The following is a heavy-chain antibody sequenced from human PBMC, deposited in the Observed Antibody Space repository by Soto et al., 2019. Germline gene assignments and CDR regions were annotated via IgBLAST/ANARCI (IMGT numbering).Heavy chain of an antibody. J-gene: IGHJ4*02. CDR2: IYWDDDK. CDR3: AHLVVAGLTYYFDY. Sequence: QITLKESGPPLVKPTQTLTLTCTFSGFSLSTSAVGVGWIRQPPGKALEWLAFIYWDDDKRYSPSLKRSPTITKDTSKAQVVLAMTNMDPVATATYYCAHLVVAGLTYYFDYWGQGTLVTVSS. CDR1: GFSLSTSAVG. V-gene: IGHV2-5*02. D-gene: IGHD2-15*01.